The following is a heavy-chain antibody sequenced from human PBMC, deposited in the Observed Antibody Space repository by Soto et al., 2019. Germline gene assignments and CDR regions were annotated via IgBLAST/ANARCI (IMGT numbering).Heavy chain of an antibody. CDR2: IIPILGIA. CDR3: ARGRYYDFWSGYYLPYYYMDV. Sequence: SVKVSCKASGGTFSSYTISWVRQAPGQGLEWMGRIIPILGIANYAQKFQGRVTITADKSTSTAYMELSSLRSEDTAVYYCARGRYYDFWSGYYLPYYYMDVWGKGTTVTVSS. V-gene: IGHV1-69*02. J-gene: IGHJ6*03. D-gene: IGHD3-3*01. CDR1: GGTFSSYT.